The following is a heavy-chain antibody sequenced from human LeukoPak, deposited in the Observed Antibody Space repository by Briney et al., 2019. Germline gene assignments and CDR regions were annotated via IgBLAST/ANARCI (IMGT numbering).Heavy chain of an antibody. Sequence: GRSLRPSCAASGFTLSSYAMHWVRQAPGKGLEWVAVISYDGSNKYYADSVKGRFTISRDNSKNTLYLQMNSLRAEDTAVYYCARDPQARYSSSFDYWGQGTLVTVSS. V-gene: IGHV3-30-3*01. CDR1: GFTLSSYA. CDR2: ISYDGSNK. D-gene: IGHD6-6*01. CDR3: ARDPQARYSSSFDY. J-gene: IGHJ4*02.